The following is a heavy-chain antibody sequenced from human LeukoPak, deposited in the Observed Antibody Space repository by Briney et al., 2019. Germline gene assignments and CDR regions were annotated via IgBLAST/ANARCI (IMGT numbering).Heavy chain of an antibody. Sequence: SETLPLTCTVSGYSISNDYYWGWIRQPPGTGLEWIGYIYSSGTTTYHPSFKSRVAISLDSSKNQFSLKLNSVTAADTAMYYCARVLPGGSGSPDYWGQGTLVTVSS. V-gene: IGHV4-61*01. CDR2: IYSSGTT. CDR3: ARVLPGGSGSPDY. J-gene: IGHJ4*02. CDR1: GYSISNDYY. D-gene: IGHD3-10*01.